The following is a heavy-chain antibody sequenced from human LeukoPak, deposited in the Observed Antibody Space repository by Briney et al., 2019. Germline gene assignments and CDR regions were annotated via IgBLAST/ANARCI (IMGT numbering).Heavy chain of an antibody. CDR1: GFTFSSYG. CDR3: AKDWSYSSSSAYYFDY. CDR2: ISGSGGST. V-gene: IGHV3-23*01. D-gene: IGHD6-6*01. Sequence: GGTLRLSCAASGFTFSSYGMSWVRQAPGKGLEWVSAISGSGGSTYYADSVKGRFTISRDNSKNTLYLQMNSLRAEDTAVYYCAKDWSYSSSSAYYFDYWGQGTLVTVSS. J-gene: IGHJ4*02.